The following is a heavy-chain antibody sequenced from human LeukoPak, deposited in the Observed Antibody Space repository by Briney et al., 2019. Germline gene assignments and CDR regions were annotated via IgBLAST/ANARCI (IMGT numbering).Heavy chain of an antibody. D-gene: IGHD3-22*01. J-gene: IGHJ5*02. Sequence: SETLSLTCAVYGGSFSGYYWSWIRQPPGKGLEWIGEINHSGSTNYNPSLKSRVTISVDTSKNQFSLKLSSVTAADTAVYYCARDAGNNYYDRLEVFDPWGQGTLVTVSS. CDR1: GGSFSGYY. V-gene: IGHV4-34*01. CDR3: ARDAGNNYYDRLEVFDP. CDR2: INHSGST.